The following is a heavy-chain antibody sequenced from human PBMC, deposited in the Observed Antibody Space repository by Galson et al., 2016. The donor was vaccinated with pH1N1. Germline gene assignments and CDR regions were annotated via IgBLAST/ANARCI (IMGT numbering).Heavy chain of an antibody. Sequence: SVKVSCKASGYTFTDYDINWVRQGTGQGLEWMGWMNPNNDNTGYAQKFQGRVTMTRNTSISTAYMGLSSLRSEDTAVYYCARGGYCSGGSCYDVFDYRGQGTLVTVS. V-gene: IGHV1-8*01. CDR2: MNPNNDNT. D-gene: IGHD2-15*01. CDR1: GYTFTDYD. J-gene: IGHJ4*02. CDR3: ARGGYCSGGSCYDVFDY.